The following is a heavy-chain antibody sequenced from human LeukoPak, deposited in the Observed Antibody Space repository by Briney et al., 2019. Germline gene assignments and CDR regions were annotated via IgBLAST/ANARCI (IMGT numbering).Heavy chain of an antibody. V-gene: IGHV3-7*01. CDR2: IKGDESAK. CDR3: ARDVGGSLDY. J-gene: IGHJ4*02. CDR1: GFTFSTYW. D-gene: IGHD1-26*01. Sequence: GGSLRLSCAASGFTFSTYWMAWVRQAPGKGLEWVANIKGDESAKHQADSVKGRFTISRDNAQNLVYLQMSSLRGEDTAVYYCARDVGGSLDYWGQGTLVTVSP.